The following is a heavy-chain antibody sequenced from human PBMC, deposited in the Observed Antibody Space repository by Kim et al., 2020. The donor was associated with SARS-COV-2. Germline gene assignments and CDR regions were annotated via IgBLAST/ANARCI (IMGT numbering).Heavy chain of an antibody. CDR3: ARVYSSSSTYYYYYYMDV. J-gene: IGHJ6*03. CDR1: GYSFTSYW. Sequence: GESLKISCKGSGYSFTSYWIGWVRQMPGKGLEWMGIIYPGDSDTRYSPSFQGQVTISADKSISTAYLQWSSLKASDTAMYYCARVYSSSSTYYYYYYMDVWGKGTTVTVSS. D-gene: IGHD6-6*01. CDR2: IYPGDSDT. V-gene: IGHV5-51*01.